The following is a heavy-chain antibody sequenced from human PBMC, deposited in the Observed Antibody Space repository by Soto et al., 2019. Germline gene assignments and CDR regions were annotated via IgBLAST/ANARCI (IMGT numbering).Heavy chain of an antibody. V-gene: IGHV1-8*02. D-gene: IGHD2-15*01. CDR2: MNPNSGNT. J-gene: IGHJ6*03. Sequence: ASVKVSCKASGYTSTNYGMHWVRQAPGQRLEWMGWMNPNSGNTGYAQKFQGRVTMTRNTSISTAYMELSSLRSEDTAVYYCARGPGLYCSGGSCSARRNYYYYYMAVWGKGTTVTVSS. CDR1: GYTSTNYG. CDR3: ARGPGLYCSGGSCSARRNYYYYYMAV.